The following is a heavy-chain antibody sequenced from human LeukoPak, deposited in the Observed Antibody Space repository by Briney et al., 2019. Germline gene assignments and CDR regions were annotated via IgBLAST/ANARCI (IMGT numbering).Heavy chain of an antibody. Sequence: SVKVSCKASGGTFSSYAISWVRQAPGQGLEWMGGIIPIFGTANYAQKFQGRVTITADESTSTAYMELSSLRSEDTAVYYCASREYCSSTSCYRAFDYWGQGTLLTVSS. CDR3: ASREYCSSTSCYRAFDY. CDR1: GGTFSSYA. J-gene: IGHJ4*02. V-gene: IGHV1-69*13. D-gene: IGHD2-2*02. CDR2: IIPIFGTA.